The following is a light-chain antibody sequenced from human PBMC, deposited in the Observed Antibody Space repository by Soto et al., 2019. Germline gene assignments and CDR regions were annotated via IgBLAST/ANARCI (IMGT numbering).Light chain of an antibody. CDR1: SSNVGSYY. J-gene: IGLJ2*01. V-gene: IGLV1-47*01. Sequence: QSVLTQPPSASGTPGQRVTISCSGSSSNVGSYYVYWYQQLPGTAPKLLIYRNNQQPSGVPDRFSGSKSGTSASLAISGLRSEDEADYYCAAWDDRLSGPGVVFGGGTKLTVL. CDR2: RNN. CDR3: AAWDDRLSGPGVV.